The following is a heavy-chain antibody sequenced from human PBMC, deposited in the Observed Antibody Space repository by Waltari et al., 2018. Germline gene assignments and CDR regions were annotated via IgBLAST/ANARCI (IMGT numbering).Heavy chain of an antibody. CDR3: AIAGAGNFDL. D-gene: IGHD6-19*01. J-gene: IGHJ2*01. CDR2: SYPWDSAT. Sequence: EVQLVQSGVEVKKPGESLRISCKGSGYTFSDYKITWVRQMPGKGLEWMGASYPWDSATNYSPSFQGNVTISLDKSISTAYLQWNSLEASDTAIFYWAIAGAGNFDLWGRGTLVTVSS. V-gene: IGHV5-10-1*03. CDR1: GYTFSDYK.